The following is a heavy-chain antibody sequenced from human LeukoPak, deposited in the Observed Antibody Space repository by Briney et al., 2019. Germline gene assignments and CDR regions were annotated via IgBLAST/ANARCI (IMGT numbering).Heavy chain of an antibody. CDR3: AKNVDTAMNN. Sequence: GRSLRLSCAASGFTFSSYGMHWVRQAPGKGLEWVAVISYDGNNKYYADSVKGRFTISRDNSKNTLYLQMNSLRAEDTAVYYCAKNVDTAMNNWGQGTLVTVSS. J-gene: IGHJ4*02. V-gene: IGHV3-30*18. CDR2: ISYDGNNK. CDR1: GFTFSSYG. D-gene: IGHD5-18*01.